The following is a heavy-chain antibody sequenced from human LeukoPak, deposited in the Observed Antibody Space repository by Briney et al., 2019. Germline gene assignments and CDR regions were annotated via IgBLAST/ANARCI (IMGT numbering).Heavy chain of an antibody. Sequence: ASVKVSRKASGYTFTSYGISWVRQAPGQGLEWMGWISAYNGNTNYAQKLQGRVTMTTDTSTSTAYMELRSLRSDDTAVYYCVFFVVGAAAIDAFDIWGQGTMVTVSS. V-gene: IGHV1-18*01. J-gene: IGHJ3*02. CDR1: GYTFTSYG. D-gene: IGHD1-26*01. CDR2: ISAYNGNT. CDR3: VFFVVGAAAIDAFDI.